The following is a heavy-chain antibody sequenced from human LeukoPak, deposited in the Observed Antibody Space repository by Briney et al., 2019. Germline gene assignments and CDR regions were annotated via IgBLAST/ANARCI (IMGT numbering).Heavy chain of an antibody. CDR1: GGSISSSSYY. J-gene: IGHJ5*02. Sequence: SETLSLTCTVSGGSISSSSYYWGWIRQPPGKGLEWIGSIYYSGSTYYNPSLKSRVTLSVDTSKNQFSLKLSSVTAADTAVYYCARIAVAATGYNWFDPWGQGTLVTVSS. CDR3: ARIAVAATGYNWFDP. D-gene: IGHD6-19*01. CDR2: IYYSGST. V-gene: IGHV4-39*01.